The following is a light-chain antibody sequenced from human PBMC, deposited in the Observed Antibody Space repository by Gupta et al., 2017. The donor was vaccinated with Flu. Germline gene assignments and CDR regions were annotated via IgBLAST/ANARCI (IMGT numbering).Light chain of an antibody. J-gene: IGKJ4*01. V-gene: IGKV4-1*01. CDR3: QQYNKCPFT. Sequence: SSQTRIYSFNNKSYLTWYQQIPGQPPKLLIYWVSTRESGIPDRFSGSGSGTDFTLTISSLQSEDLAIYYCQQYNKCPFTFGGGTKVEIK. CDR2: WVS. CDR1: QTRIYSFNNKSY.